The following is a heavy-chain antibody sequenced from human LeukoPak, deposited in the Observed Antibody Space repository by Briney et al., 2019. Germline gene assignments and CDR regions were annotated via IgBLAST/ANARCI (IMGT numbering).Heavy chain of an antibody. CDR1: GFTFSSFA. Sequence: GGSLRLSCTTSGFTFSSFAMHWVRQAPGKGLEWAAVISYDGNNKYYADSVKGRFTISRDNSRSTLYLQMNSLRPEDTAIYYCAREGYYGSGSPPSLYFDYWGQGTLVTVSS. V-gene: IGHV3-30-3*01. CDR3: AREGYYGSGSPPSLYFDY. J-gene: IGHJ4*02. D-gene: IGHD3-10*01. CDR2: ISYDGNNK.